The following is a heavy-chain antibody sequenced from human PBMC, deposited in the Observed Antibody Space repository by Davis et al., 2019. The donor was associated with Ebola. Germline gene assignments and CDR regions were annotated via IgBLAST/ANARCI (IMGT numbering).Heavy chain of an antibody. CDR2: IYSGGST. CDR1: GFTVSSSY. Sequence: GESLKISCAASGFTVSSSYMSWVRQAPGKGLEWVSVIYSGGSTYYADSVRGRFTISRDNAKNSLYLQMNSLRAEDTAVYYCARETTRGSEYCSGGSCFPIWGQGTLVTVSS. V-gene: IGHV3-53*01. CDR3: ARETTRGSEYCSGGSCFPI. D-gene: IGHD2-15*01. J-gene: IGHJ4*02.